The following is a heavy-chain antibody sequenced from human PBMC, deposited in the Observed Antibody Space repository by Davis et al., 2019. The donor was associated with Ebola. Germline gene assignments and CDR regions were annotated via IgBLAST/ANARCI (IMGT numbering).Heavy chain of an antibody. Sequence: ASVQVSCKTSGYTFINYGYSWVRQPPGQGLEWMGWISGYNGNTILAQKFQGRVSLTTDTSTSTAYMELKSLTYDDTAVYYCARGEGVRDYSNLFGMDVWGKGTTVTVSS. J-gene: IGHJ6*04. D-gene: IGHD4-17*01. CDR3: ARGEGVRDYSNLFGMDV. V-gene: IGHV1-18*01. CDR1: GYTFINYG. CDR2: ISGYNGNT.